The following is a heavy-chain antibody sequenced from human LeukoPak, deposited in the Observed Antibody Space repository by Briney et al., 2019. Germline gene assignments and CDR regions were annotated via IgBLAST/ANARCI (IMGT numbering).Heavy chain of an antibody. D-gene: IGHD6-13*01. J-gene: IGHJ4*02. CDR3: ARESVIAAAGPDY. CDR1: GGTFSSYA. Sequence: SVKVSCKASGGTFSSYAISWVRQAPGQGLEWMGGIIPIFGTANYAQKFQGRVTITTDESTSTAYMELRSLRSDDTAVYYCARESVIAAAGPDYWGQGTLVTVSS. V-gene: IGHV1-69*05. CDR2: IIPIFGTA.